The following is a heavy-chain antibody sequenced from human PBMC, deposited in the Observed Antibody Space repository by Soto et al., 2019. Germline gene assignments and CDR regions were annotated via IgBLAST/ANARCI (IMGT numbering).Heavy chain of an antibody. V-gene: IGHV4-59*01. CDR1: GVSISSYY. Sequence: LPETLSLTCTVSGVSISSYYWSWIRQPPGKGLEWIGYIYYSGSTNYNPSLKSRVTISVDTSKNQFSLKLSSVTAADTAVYYCARVWGGAFAIWGQGTMVPVSS. J-gene: IGHJ3*02. CDR2: IYYSGST. D-gene: IGHD3-10*01. CDR3: ARVWGGAFAI.